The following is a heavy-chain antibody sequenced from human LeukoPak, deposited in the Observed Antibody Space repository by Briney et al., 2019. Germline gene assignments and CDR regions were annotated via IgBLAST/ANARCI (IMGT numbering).Heavy chain of an antibody. CDR1: GFTVSSNY. CDR2: ISGSGGST. D-gene: IGHD3-10*01. Sequence: GGSLRLSCAASGFTVSSNYMSWVRQAPGKGLEWVSAISGSGGSTYYADSVKGRFTISRDNSKNTLYLQMNSLRAEDTAVYYCAKGGVRGVTADYWGQGTLVTVSS. J-gene: IGHJ4*02. V-gene: IGHV3-23*01. CDR3: AKGGVRGVTADY.